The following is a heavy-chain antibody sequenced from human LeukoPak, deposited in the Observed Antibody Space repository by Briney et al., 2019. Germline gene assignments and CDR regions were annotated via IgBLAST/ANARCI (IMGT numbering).Heavy chain of an antibody. D-gene: IGHD1-1*01. CDR2: INQDGSGK. CDR1: GFTFSRHW. V-gene: IGHV3-7*01. Sequence: PGGSLRLSCATSGFTFSRHWMSWVRQAPGKGLEWVANINQDGSGKYYVDSVKGRFTISRENAKNSLYLQMNSLRSEDTAIYYCAEGTTGWGQGTLVTVSS. CDR3: AEGTTG. J-gene: IGHJ1*01.